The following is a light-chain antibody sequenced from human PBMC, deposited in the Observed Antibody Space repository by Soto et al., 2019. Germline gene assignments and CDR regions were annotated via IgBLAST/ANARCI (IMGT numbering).Light chain of an antibody. CDR2: WAS. V-gene: IGKV4-1*01. J-gene: IGKJ1*01. CDR3: QQYYSLPWT. Sequence: DIVMTQSPDSLPVSLGERTTINCKSSQPVLCSLKNRNYLAWYHQKPGQPPKLLIYWASTRESGVPARFSGSGSGTDFTLTISSLQAEDVGVYYCQQYYSLPWTFGRGTKVEIK. CDR1: QPVLCSLKNRNY.